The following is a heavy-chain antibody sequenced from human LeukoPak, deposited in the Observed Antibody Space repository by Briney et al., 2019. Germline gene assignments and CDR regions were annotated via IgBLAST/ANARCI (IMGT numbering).Heavy chain of an antibody. CDR3: ARSCSSTSCWDY. CDR1: GGSISSGGYS. Sequence: PSETLSLTCAVSGGSISSGGYSWSWIRQPPGKGLEWIGYIYHSGSTYYNPSLKSRVTISVDRSKNQFSLKLSSVTAADTAVYYCARSCSSTSCWDYWGQGTLVTVSS. J-gene: IGHJ4*02. CDR2: IYHSGST. D-gene: IGHD2-2*01. V-gene: IGHV4-30-2*01.